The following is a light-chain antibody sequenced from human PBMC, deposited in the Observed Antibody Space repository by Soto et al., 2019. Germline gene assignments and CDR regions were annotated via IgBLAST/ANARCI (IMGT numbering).Light chain of an antibody. J-gene: IGKJ1*01. CDR2: DAS. V-gene: IGKV3-11*01. Sequence: EIVLTQSPATLSLSPGERATLSCRASQSVSSYFAWYQQKPGQAPRLLIYDASSRATGIPARFSGSGSGTDFTLTISSLEPEDFAVYYCQQRSDWHLTLGQGTKVEIK. CDR3: QQRSDWHLT. CDR1: QSVSSY.